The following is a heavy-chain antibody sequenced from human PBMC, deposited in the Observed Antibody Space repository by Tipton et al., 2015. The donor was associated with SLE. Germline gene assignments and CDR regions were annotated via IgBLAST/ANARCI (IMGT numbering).Heavy chain of an antibody. J-gene: IGHJ2*01. CDR2: IFTIGTT. CDR3: ARDLGAGWGGHWYFDL. CDR1: GGSIRSGSYY. D-gene: IGHD3-16*01. Sequence: TLSLTCTVSGGSIRSGSYYWTWIRQPAGTGLEWIGRIFTIGTTSYNPSLKSRVTISLDTSKNQFSLKLSSVTTADTAVYYCARDLGAGWGGHWYFDLWGRGTLLTVSS. V-gene: IGHV4-61*02.